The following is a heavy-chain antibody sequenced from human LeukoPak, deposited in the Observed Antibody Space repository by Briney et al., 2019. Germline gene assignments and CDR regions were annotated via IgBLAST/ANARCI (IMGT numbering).Heavy chain of an antibody. CDR3: ARDGPTYYYDSSGYYFDY. J-gene: IGHJ4*02. D-gene: IGHD3-22*01. CDR1: GGTFGSYA. Sequence: ASVKVSCKASGGTFGSYAISWVRQAPGQGLEWMGRIIPILGIANYAQKFQGRVTITADKSTSTAYMELSSLRSEDTAVYYCARDGPTYYYDSSGYYFDYWGQGTLVTVSS. V-gene: IGHV1-69*04. CDR2: IIPILGIA.